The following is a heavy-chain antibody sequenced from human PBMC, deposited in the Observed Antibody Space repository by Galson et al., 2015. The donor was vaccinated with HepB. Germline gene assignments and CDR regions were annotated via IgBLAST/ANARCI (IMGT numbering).Heavy chain of an antibody. Sequence: SLRLSCAASGFIFSSYAIHWVRQAPGKGLEWVAVISYDGKDRDYPDSVKSRFTISRDNSKNTLYLQMNSLRVEDTAVYYCARSYDSSGYLHLDSWGQGTLVTVSS. J-gene: IGHJ4*02. CDR1: GFIFSSYA. D-gene: IGHD3-22*01. V-gene: IGHV3-30*04. CDR3: ARSYDSSGYLHLDS. CDR2: ISYDGKDR.